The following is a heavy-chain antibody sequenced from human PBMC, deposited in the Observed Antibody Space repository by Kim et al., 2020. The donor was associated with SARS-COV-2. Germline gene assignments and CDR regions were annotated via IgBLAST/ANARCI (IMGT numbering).Heavy chain of an antibody. J-gene: IGHJ6*02. V-gene: IGHV3-23*01. D-gene: IGHD6-6*01. CDR1: GFTFSSYA. Sequence: GGSLRLSCAASGFTFSSYAMSWVRQAPGKGLGWVSAISGSGGSTYYADSVKGRFTISRDNSKNTLYLQMNSLRAEDTAVYYCAKDRGIAARPPYYYYYGMDVWGQGTTVTVSS. CDR3: AKDRGIAARPPYYYYYGMDV. CDR2: ISGSGGST.